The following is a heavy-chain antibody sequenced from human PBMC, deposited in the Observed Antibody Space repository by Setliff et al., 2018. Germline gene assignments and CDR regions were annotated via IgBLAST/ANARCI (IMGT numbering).Heavy chain of an antibody. V-gene: IGHV4-38-2*01. CDR2: IFQSGIT. J-gene: IGHJ4*02. CDR1: GFSITNGYY. D-gene: IGHD5-12*01. CDR3: ARLGGLLVATMPFDY. Sequence: SETLSLTCAVSGFSITNGYYWGWIRQSPGRGLEWIANIFQSGITCYNPSLKSRVTMSLDTSTNQFSLKLRSVTAADTAVYYCARLGGLLVATMPFDYWGQGIPVTVSS.